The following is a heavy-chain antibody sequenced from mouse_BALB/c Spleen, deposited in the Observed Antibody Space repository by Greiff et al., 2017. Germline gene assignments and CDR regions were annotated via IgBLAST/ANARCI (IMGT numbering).Heavy chain of an antibody. V-gene: IGHV1-9*01. D-gene: IGHD2-4*01. Sequence: VQLQQSGAELMKPGASVKISCKATGYTFSSYWIEWVKQRPGHGLEWIGEILPGSGSTNYNEKFKGKATFTADTSSNTAYMQLSSLTSEDSAVYYCARNPYYDYDRYFDYWGQGTTLTVSS. CDR3: ARNPYYDYDRYFDY. J-gene: IGHJ2*01. CDR2: ILPGSGST. CDR1: GYTFSSYW.